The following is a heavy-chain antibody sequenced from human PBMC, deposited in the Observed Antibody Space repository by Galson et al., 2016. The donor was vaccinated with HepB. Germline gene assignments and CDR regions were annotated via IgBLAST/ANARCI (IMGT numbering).Heavy chain of an antibody. D-gene: IGHD3-16*01. CDR3: ARDTGGGSFDY. CDR2: ISKDGRNE. J-gene: IGHJ4*02. Sequence: SLRLSCAASGFTFSTYAIHWVRQAPGKGLEWVAVISKDGRNEYYADSLKGRFTISRDNGRNSLFLQMNSLRAEDTTVYYCARDTGGGSFDYWGQGTLVTVSS. V-gene: IGHV3-30*04. CDR1: GFTFSTYA.